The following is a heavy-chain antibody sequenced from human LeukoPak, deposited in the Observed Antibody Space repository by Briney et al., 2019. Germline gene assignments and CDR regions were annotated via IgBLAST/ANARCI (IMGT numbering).Heavy chain of an antibody. V-gene: IGHV4-30-4*01. CDR2: IYYSGST. D-gene: IGHD3-3*01. J-gene: IGHJ4*02. Sequence: PSETLSLTCTISGGSISSGDYYWSWIRQPPGKGLEWIGYIYYSGSTYYNPSLKSRVTISVDTSKNQFSLKLSSVTAADTAVYYCARSTYYDFVDYWGQGTLVTVSS. CDR1: GGSISSGDYY. CDR3: ARSTYYDFVDY.